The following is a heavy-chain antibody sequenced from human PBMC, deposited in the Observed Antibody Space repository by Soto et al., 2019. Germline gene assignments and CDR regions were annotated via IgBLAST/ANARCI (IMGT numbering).Heavy chain of an antibody. J-gene: IGHJ6*02. CDR1: GGSISSSNW. CDR3: ARANYEIAVAGSGSYYYGMDV. D-gene: IGHD6-19*01. CDR2: IYHSGST. Sequence: SETLSLTCAVSGGSISSSNWWSWVRQPPGKGLEWIGEIYHSGSTNYNPSLKSRVTISVDKSKNQFSLKLSSVTAADTAVYYCARANYEIAVAGSGSYYYGMDVWGQGTTVTVPS. V-gene: IGHV4-4*02.